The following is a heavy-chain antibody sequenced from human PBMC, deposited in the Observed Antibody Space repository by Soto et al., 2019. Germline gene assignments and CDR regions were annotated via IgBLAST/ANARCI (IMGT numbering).Heavy chain of an antibody. CDR2: FDPEDGET. V-gene: IGHV1-24*01. CDR1: GYTLTELS. CDR3: ATDAPPPDYYGMDV. J-gene: IGHJ6*02. Sequence: ASVKVSCKVSGYTLTELSMRWVRQAPGKGLEWMGGFDPEDGETIYAQKFQGRVTMTEDTSTDTAYMELSSLRSEDTAVYYCATDAPPPDYYGMDVWGQGTTVTVSS.